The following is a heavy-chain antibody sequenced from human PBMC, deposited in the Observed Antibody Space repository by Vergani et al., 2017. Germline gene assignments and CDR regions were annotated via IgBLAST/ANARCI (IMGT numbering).Heavy chain of an antibody. CDR3: AKGYSSGYYSYFQH. CDR1: GFTFDDYA. D-gene: IGHD3-22*01. CDR2: IRWNSGSI. V-gene: IGHV3-9*01. Sequence: EVQLVESGGGLVQPGRSLRLSCAASGFTFDDYAMHWVRPAPGKGLEWVSGIRWNSGSIGYADSVKGRFTISRDNAKNALYLQMNGLRAEDTALYYCAKGYSSGYYSYFQHWGQGTLVTVSS. J-gene: IGHJ1*01.